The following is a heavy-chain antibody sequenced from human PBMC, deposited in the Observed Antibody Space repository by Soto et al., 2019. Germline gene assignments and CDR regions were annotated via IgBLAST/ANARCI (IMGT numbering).Heavy chain of an antibody. CDR1: GGTFSSYA. D-gene: IGHD1-7*01. Sequence: SVKVSCKASGGTFSSYAISWVRQAPGQGLEWMGGIIPIFGTANYAQKFQGRVTITADESTSTAYMELSSLRSEDTAVFYCARDESGQLHGYYYYGMDVWGQGTTVTVSS. CDR2: IIPIFGTA. CDR3: ARDESGQLHGYYYYGMDV. V-gene: IGHV1-69*13. J-gene: IGHJ6*02.